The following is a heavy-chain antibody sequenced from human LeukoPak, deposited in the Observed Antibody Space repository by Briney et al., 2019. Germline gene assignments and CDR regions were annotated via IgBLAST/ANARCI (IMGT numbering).Heavy chain of an antibody. Sequence: PGRSLRLSCAASGLTFSSYGMHWVRQAPGKGLEWVAVISYDGSNKYYADSVKGRFTISRDNSKNTLYLQMNSLRAEDTAVYYCAKDRTVWPYYYGMDVWGQGTTVTVSS. CDR1: GLTFSSYG. CDR3: AKDRTVWPYYYGMDV. D-gene: IGHD4-17*01. CDR2: ISYDGSNK. V-gene: IGHV3-30*18. J-gene: IGHJ6*02.